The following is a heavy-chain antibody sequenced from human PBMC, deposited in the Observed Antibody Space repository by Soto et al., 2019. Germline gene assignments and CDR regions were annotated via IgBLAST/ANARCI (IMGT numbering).Heavy chain of an antibody. D-gene: IGHD2-21*02. Sequence: QVQLVQSGAEVKNPGASVKVSCEASGYAFTTYYLHWLRQARGQGLEWMGIINPSDGSTRYQQKFQDRVTMTRDTSTSTVYMELSSLRSEDTAVYYCARAESTKTAPIDYWGQGTLVTVSS. V-gene: IGHV1-46*01. J-gene: IGHJ4*02. CDR1: GYAFTTYY. CDR3: ARAESTKTAPIDY. CDR2: INPSDGST.